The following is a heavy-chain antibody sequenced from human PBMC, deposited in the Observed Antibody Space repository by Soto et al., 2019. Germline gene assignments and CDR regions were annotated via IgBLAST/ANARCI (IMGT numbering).Heavy chain of an antibody. Sequence: GESLKISCAASGFTVSSYEMHWVRQGTGKGLEWVSRINIGGDTFYSGSVKGRFTVSREDARNSAYLQMDSLRVGDTAVYYCVRGEMRSSSGHTWFDTWGQGVLVTVPS. CDR1: GFTVSSYE. V-gene: IGHV3-13*01. J-gene: IGHJ5*02. D-gene: IGHD6-6*01. CDR3: VRGEMRSSSGHTWFDT. CDR2: INIGGDT.